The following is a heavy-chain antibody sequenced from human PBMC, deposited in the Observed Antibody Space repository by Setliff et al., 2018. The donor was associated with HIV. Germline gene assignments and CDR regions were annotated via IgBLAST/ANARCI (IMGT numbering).Heavy chain of an antibody. CDR2: IYHSGST. Sequence: KTSETLSLTCAVSGGSISSSNWWTWVRQPPGKGLEWVGEIYHSGSTNFNPSLQSRVTISVDKSKNQFSLHLTSVTAADTGVYYCAQEAPTTGYYYYMDVWGKGTTVTVSS. CDR1: GGSISSSNW. CDR3: AQEAPTTGYYYYMDV. V-gene: IGHV4-4*02. J-gene: IGHJ6*03.